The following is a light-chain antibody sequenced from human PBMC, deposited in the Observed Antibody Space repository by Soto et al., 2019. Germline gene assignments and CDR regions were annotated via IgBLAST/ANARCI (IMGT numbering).Light chain of an antibody. CDR3: QQYNSYSRT. Sequence: IVRTSWPPTLSLSPGERATLSCRASQSFRGLLAWYQQKPGQAPRLLIYDASNRATGVPARFSGSGSGTEFTLTISSLQPDDFATYYCQQYNSYSRTFGQGTKVDIK. V-gene: IGKV3D-15*01. CDR2: DAS. CDR1: QSFRGL. J-gene: IGKJ1*01.